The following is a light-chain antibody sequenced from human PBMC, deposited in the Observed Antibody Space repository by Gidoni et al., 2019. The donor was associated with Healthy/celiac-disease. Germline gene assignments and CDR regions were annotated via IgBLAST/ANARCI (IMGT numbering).Light chain of an antibody. Sequence: TISCSGSSSNIGSNTVNWYQQLPGTAPKLLIYSNNQRPSGVPDRFSGSKSGPSASLAISGLQSEDEADYYCAAWDDSLNGRVFGGGTKLTVL. CDR2: SNN. J-gene: IGLJ3*02. CDR1: SSNIGSNT. V-gene: IGLV1-44*01. CDR3: AAWDDSLNGRV.